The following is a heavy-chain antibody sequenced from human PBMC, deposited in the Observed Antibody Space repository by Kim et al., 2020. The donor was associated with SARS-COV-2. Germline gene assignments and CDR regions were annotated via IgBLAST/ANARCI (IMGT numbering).Heavy chain of an antibody. J-gene: IGHJ5*01. CDR3: TKTYRRWLQGVFDC. CDR2: INPNSGGT. Sequence: ASVKVSCKASGYTFTGYYLHWVRQAPGQGLEWMGWINPNSGGTDYAQKFQGRVTMTSDTSISTAYLELSRLRSDDTAMYYCTKTYRRWLQGVFDCWGQGTLVTVSS. CDR1: GYTFTGYY. D-gene: IGHD5-12*01. V-gene: IGHV1-2*02.